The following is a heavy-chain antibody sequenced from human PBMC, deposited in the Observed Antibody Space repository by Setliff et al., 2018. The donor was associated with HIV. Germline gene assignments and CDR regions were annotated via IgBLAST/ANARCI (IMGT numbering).Heavy chain of an antibody. CDR3: ARRLGATVFYYFDY. CDR1: GQSITSDYH. Sequence: PSETLSLTCAVSGQSITSDYHWGWIRQPPGKGLEWIASIHHSGVTSYNSSLESRVTISLDTSENQFSLKLSSVTAADTAVYYCARRLGATVFYYFDYWGQGTLVTVSS. V-gene: IGHV4-38-2*01. D-gene: IGHD3-16*01. CDR2: IHHSGVT. J-gene: IGHJ4*02.